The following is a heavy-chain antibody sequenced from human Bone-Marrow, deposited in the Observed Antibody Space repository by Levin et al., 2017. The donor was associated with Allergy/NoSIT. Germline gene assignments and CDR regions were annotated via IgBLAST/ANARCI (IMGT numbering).Heavy chain of an antibody. V-gene: IGHV1-18*01. CDR3: ARDHDNTNSALLF. D-gene: IGHD2-15*01. CDR2: INPYNGNT. CDR1: DYTFTNFG. Sequence: GESLKISCKTSDYTFTNFGLSWVRQAPGQGLELMGWINPYNGNTKYAQAFQGRLTMTTDTSTTTVYMELWSLTSGDTAIYFCARDHDNTNSALLFWGQGTLVSVSS. J-gene: IGHJ4*02.